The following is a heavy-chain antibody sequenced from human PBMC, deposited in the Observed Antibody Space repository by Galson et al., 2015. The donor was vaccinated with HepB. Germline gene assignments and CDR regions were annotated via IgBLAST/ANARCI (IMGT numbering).Heavy chain of an antibody. D-gene: IGHD2-2*01. Sequence: CAISGDSVSSNSATWNWIRQSPSRGLEWLGRTYYRSKWYNDYAVSVKSRITINPDTSKNQFSLQLNSVTPEDTAVYYCAREVVPAATSSWFDPWGQGTLVTVSS. V-gene: IGHV6-1*01. J-gene: IGHJ5*02. CDR3: AREVVPAATSSWFDP. CDR1: GDSVSSNSAT. CDR2: TYYRSKWYN.